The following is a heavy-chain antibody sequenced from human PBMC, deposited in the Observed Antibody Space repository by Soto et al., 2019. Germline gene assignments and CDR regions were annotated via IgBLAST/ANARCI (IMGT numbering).Heavy chain of an antibody. CDR2: INPNSGGT. Sequence: ASVKVSCKASGYTFTSYSMHWVRQAPGQGLEWMGWINPNSGGTNYAQKFQGWVTMTRDTSISTAYMELSRLRSDDTAVYYCASSSSWRMDFDYWGQGTLVTVSS. V-gene: IGHV1-2*04. CDR3: ASSSSWRMDFDY. CDR1: GYTFTSYS. D-gene: IGHD6-13*01. J-gene: IGHJ4*02.